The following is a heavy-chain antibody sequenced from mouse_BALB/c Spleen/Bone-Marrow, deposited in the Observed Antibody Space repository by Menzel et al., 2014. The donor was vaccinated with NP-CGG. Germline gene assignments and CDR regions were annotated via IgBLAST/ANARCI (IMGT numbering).Heavy chain of an antibody. CDR3: ARSLLLRPDY. V-gene: IGHV5-17*02. J-gene: IGHJ2*01. CDR2: ISSGSSTI. D-gene: IGHD1-1*01. Sequence: EVNVVESGGGLVQPGGSRKLSCAASGFTFSSFGMHWVRQAPEKGLEWVAYISSGSSTIYYADTVKGRFTISRDNPKNTLFLQMTSLRSEDTAMYYCARSLLLRPDYWGQGTTLTVSS. CDR1: GFTFSSFG.